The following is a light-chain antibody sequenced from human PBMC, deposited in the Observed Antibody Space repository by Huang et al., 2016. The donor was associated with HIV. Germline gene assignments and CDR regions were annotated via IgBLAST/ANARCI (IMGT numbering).Light chain of an antibody. J-gene: IGKJ2*01. CDR3: QQYYSIPRT. CDR2: WAS. CDR1: QSVLYSSNNKNC. Sequence: DIVMTQSPDSLAVSLGERATINCKSSQSVLYSSNNKNCLAWYQKKPGQRPKLLIYWASTRQSGVPNRFSGSGSGTDFTLTISSLQAEDVAFYYCQQYYSIPRTFGQGTKLEI. V-gene: IGKV4-1*01.